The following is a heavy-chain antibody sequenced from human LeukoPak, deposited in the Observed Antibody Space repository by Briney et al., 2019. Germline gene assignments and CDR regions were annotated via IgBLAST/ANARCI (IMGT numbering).Heavy chain of an antibody. V-gene: IGHV4-34*01. Sequence: PSETLSLTCAVYGGSFSDYYWTWIRQPPGKGLEWIGEINHSRNTNYNPSLKSRVTISVDTSKNQFFLKLSSVTAADTAVYYCARDKERGNWKPLDYWGQGTLVTVSS. CDR1: GGSFSDYY. D-gene: IGHD1-20*01. CDR3: ARDKERGNWKPLDY. CDR2: INHSRNT. J-gene: IGHJ4*02.